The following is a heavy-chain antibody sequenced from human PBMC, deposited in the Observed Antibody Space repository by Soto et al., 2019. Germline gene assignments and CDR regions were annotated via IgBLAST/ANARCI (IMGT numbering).Heavy chain of an antibody. Sequence: EVQLVESGGGLVQPGGSLILSCAASGFTFSNYWMSWVRQAPGKGLEWVANIKKDGSDKYYVESVKGRFTISRDNAKNSLYLQMNSLRAEDTDVYYCASRDHYDTSGYYPYFDCWGQGTLVTVSS. D-gene: IGHD3-22*01. V-gene: IGHV3-7*01. J-gene: IGHJ4*02. CDR3: ASRDHYDTSGYYPYFDC. CDR2: IKKDGSDK. CDR1: GFTFSNYW.